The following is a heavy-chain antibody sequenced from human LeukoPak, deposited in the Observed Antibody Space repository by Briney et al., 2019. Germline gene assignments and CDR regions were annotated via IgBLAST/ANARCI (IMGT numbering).Heavy chain of an antibody. CDR1: GFTFSSYV. CDR2: ISGSGGSA. J-gene: IGHJ4*02. D-gene: IGHD2-2*02. CDR3: AKQTTEFQVLYGAYFDY. V-gene: IGHV3-23*01. Sequence: GGSLRLSCAASGFTFSSYVMSWVRQTPGKGLEWVSAISGSGGSAYYADSVKGRLTTSRDNSKNTLYLQMNSLRAEDTAVYYCAKQTTEFQVLYGAYFDYWGQGTLVTVSS.